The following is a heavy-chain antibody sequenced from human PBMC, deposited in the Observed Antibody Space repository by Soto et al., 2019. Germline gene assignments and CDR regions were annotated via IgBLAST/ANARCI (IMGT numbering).Heavy chain of an antibody. Sequence: QVHLVQSGAEVKKPGASVKVSCKGSGYTFTSYGTTWVRQAPGQGLEWMGWISAHNGNTDYAQKRQGRVTVTRDTSTSTAYMELRSLGADDTAVYYCARGRYGDYWGQGALVTVSS. CDR2: ISAHNGNT. J-gene: IGHJ4*02. CDR1: GYTFTSYG. CDR3: ARGRYGDY. D-gene: IGHD1-1*01. V-gene: IGHV1-18*01.